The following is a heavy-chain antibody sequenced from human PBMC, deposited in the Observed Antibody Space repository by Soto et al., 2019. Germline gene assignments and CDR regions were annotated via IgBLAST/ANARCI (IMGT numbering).Heavy chain of an antibody. J-gene: IGHJ4*02. CDR2: IDPPRGNT. CDR1: GYTFSYFH. Sequence: QVQLVQSGAEVKKPGASVTVSCTTSGYTFSYFHMHWVRQAPGQGLEWMGGIDPPRGNTVHAQKFQGRITMTRDTPTSTFYLELSSLTSEDTAVYYCARLATRTPPYYYDYWGQGTLATVSS. V-gene: IGHV1-46*01. CDR3: ARLATRTPPYYYDY.